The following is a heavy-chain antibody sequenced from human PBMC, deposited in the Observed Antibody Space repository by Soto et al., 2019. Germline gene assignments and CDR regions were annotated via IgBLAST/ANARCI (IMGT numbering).Heavy chain of an antibody. J-gene: IGHJ6*02. CDR2: INPNSGGT. Sequence: GASVKVSCKASGYTFTGYYMHWVRQAPGQGLEWMGWINPNSGGTNYAQKFQGRVTMTRDTSISTAYMELSRLRSDDTAVYYCARVGLRCSSTSCYIDYGMDVWGQGTTATVS. CDR1: GYTFTGYY. V-gene: IGHV1-2*02. D-gene: IGHD2-2*02. CDR3: ARVGLRCSSTSCYIDYGMDV.